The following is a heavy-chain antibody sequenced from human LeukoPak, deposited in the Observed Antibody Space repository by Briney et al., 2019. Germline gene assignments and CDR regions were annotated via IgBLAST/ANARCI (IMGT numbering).Heavy chain of an antibody. CDR2: IYSGGST. CDR3: ARGITMVRGVITDYYYGMDV. D-gene: IGHD3-10*01. J-gene: IGHJ6*02. V-gene: IGHV3-66*01. Sequence: PGGSLRLSCAASGFTVSSNYMSWVRQAPGKGLEWVSVIYSGGSTYYADSVKGRFTISRDNSKNTLYLQMNSLRAEDTAVYYCARGITMVRGVITDYYYGMDVWGQGTTVTVSS. CDR1: GFTVSSNY.